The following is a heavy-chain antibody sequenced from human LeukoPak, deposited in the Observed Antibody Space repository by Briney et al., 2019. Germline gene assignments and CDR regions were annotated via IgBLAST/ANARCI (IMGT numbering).Heavy chain of an antibody. V-gene: IGHV3-9*01. CDR3: AKVEKPLYYYGSGTYLDY. CDR2: ISWNSGSI. CDR1: GFTFDDYA. Sequence: PGGSLRLSCAASGFTFDDYAMHWVRQAPGKGLEWVSGISWNSGSIGYADSVKGRFTIPRDNSKNTLYLQMNSLRAEDTAVYYCAKVEKPLYYYGSGTYLDYWGQGTLVTVSS. D-gene: IGHD3-10*01. J-gene: IGHJ4*02.